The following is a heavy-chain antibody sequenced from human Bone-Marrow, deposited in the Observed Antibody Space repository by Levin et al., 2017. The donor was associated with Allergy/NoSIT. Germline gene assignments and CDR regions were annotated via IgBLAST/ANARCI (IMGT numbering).Heavy chain of an antibody. CDR1: GFTFSNAW. D-gene: IGHD5-18*01. CDR2: IKRKIDGGTT. J-gene: IGHJ4*02. CDR3: TTPRAGYSNGQKRGGYFDY. V-gene: IGHV3-15*01. Sequence: LSLTCAASGFTFSNAWMNWVRQAPGKGLEWVGRIKRKIDGGTTDYAAPVKGRFTISRDDSKNTLYLQMNSLKTEDTAVYYCTTPRAGYSNGQKRGGYFDYWGQGTLVTVSS.